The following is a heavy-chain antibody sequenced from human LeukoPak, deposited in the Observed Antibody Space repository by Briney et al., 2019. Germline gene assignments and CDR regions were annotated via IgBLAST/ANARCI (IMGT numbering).Heavy chain of an antibody. CDR3: ARERVYSYGGFDY. J-gene: IGHJ4*02. D-gene: IGHD5-18*01. V-gene: IGHV4-34*01. CDR1: GGSFSGYY. Sequence: SETLSLTCAVYGGSFSGYYWSWIRQPPGKGLEWIGEINHSGSTNYNPSLKSRVTISVDTSKNQFSLKLSSVTAADTAVYYCARERVYSYGGFDYWGQGTLVTVSS. CDR2: INHSGST.